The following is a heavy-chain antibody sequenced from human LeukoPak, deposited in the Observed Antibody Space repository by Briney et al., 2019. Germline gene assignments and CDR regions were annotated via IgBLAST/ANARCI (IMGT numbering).Heavy chain of an antibody. Sequence: GASVKVSCKASGYTFASYTIHWVRQAPGQGLEWMGIINPVGSSTGNAQKFQGRVTMTRDMSTNTVYMELSSLRSEDTAVYYCARGHGSGYTNWFDPWGQGTLVTVSS. J-gene: IGHJ5*02. V-gene: IGHV1-46*01. D-gene: IGHD3-10*01. CDR1: GYTFASYT. CDR3: ARGHGSGYTNWFDP. CDR2: INPVGSST.